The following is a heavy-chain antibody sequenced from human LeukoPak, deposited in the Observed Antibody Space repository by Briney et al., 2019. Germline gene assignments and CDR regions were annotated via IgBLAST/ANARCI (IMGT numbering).Heavy chain of an antibody. V-gene: IGHV3-66*01. J-gene: IGHJ4*02. D-gene: IGHD3-10*01. CDR3: ASFGPKDYYDY. CDR2: ISRGDNT. Sequence: PGGSLRLSCAASGFTVSSNHMSWVRQAPGQGLEWVSVISRGDNTYYADSVKGRFTISRDNSKNTLFLQLSSLRSEDTAVYYCASFGPKDYYDYWGQGTLVTVSS. CDR1: GFTVSSNH.